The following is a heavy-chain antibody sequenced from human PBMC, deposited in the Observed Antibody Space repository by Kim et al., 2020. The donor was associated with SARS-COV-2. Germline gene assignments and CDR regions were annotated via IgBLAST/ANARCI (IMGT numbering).Heavy chain of an antibody. V-gene: IGHV3-23*01. CDR2: ISSNGGST. CDR1: GFTFSGYA. J-gene: IGHJ6*02. CDR3: AKGPMDV. Sequence: GGSLRLSCAASGFTFSGYAMTWVRQAPGKGLEWVSTISSNGGSTYYADSVKGRFTISRDNSKNALYVQMNGLRAEDTAVYYCAKGPMDVWGHGTTVTVSS.